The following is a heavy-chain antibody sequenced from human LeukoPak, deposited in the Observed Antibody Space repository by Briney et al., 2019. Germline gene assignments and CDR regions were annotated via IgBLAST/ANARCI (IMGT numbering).Heavy chain of an antibody. J-gene: IGHJ4*02. D-gene: IGHD3-22*01. CDR2: ISSSSSNI. CDR1: GFTFSSYS. Sequence: GGSLRLSCAASGFTFSSYSMNWVRQAPGKGLEWVSYISSSSSNIYYADSVKGRFTISRDNAKNSLYLQMNSLRDEDTAVYYCARETPFSYDSSGYYEPADYWGQGTLVTVSS. V-gene: IGHV3-48*02. CDR3: ARETPFSYDSSGYYEPADY.